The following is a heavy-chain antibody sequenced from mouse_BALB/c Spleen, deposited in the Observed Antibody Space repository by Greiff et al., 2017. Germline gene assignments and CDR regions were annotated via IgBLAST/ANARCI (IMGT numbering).Heavy chain of an antibody. CDR1: GYSFTSYY. Sequence: EVKLQESGPELMKPGASVKISCKASGYSFTSYYMHWVKQSHGKSLEWIGYIDPFNGGTSYNQKFKGKATLTVDKSSSTAYMHLSSLTSEDSAVYYCARRYGSSYSYWYFDVWGAGTTVTVSS. CDR2: IDPFNGGT. CDR3: ARRYGSSYSYWYFDV. V-gene: IGHV1S135*01. D-gene: IGHD1-1*01. J-gene: IGHJ1*01.